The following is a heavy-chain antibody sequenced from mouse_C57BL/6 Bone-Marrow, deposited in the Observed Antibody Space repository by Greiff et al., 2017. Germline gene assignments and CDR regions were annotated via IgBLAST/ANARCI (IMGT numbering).Heavy chain of an antibody. J-gene: IGHJ3*01. V-gene: IGHV14-3*01. CDR3: ARRGWFAY. CDR2: IDPANGNT. CDR1: GFSIKNTY. Sequence: VQLQQSVAELVRPGASVKLSCTASGFSIKNTYMHWVKQRPEQGLEWIGRIDPANGNTKYAPKFQGKATITADTSSNTAYLQLSSLTSEDTAIYYCARRGWFAYWGQGTLVTVSA.